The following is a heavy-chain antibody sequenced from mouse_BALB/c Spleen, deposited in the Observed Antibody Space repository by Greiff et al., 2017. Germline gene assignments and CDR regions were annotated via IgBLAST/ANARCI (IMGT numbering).Heavy chain of an antibody. CDR3: ARDNYYGSSLWFAY. J-gene: IGHJ3*01. V-gene: IGHV2-6-7*01. CDR2: IWGDGST. CDR1: GFSLTGYG. Sequence: VQLVESGPGLVAPSQSLSITCTVSGFSLTGYGVNWVRQPPGKGLEWLGMIWGDGSTDYNSALKSRLSISKDNSKSQVFLKMNSLQTDDTARYYCARDNYYGSSLWFAYWGQGTLVTVSA. D-gene: IGHD1-1*01.